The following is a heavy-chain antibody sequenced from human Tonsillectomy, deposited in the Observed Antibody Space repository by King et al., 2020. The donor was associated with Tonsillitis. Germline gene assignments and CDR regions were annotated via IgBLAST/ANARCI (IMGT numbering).Heavy chain of an antibody. D-gene: IGHD2-15*01. CDR3: ASSSGWSFDF. CDR1: GFTFSSYD. Sequence: VQLVESGGGLVQPGGSLRILCAASGFTFSSYDMHWVRQGIGKGLEWVSGIGTVGDPYYPGSVKGRFTISSENAKNSLYLQMNSLRVGDTAVYYCASSSGWSFDFWGQGTMVIVSS. CDR2: IGTVGDP. V-gene: IGHV3-13*05. J-gene: IGHJ3*01.